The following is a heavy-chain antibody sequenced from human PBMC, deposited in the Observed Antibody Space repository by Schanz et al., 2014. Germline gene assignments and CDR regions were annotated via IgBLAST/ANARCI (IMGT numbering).Heavy chain of an antibody. Sequence: EVQLVESGGGLVQPGGSLRLSCTASGFTFSSYSMNWVRQAPGKGLEWEMVISGSGGSTYYADSGRGRFTMSRDNSKNTVHLQMSRLRVEDTAVYYCARGDSSGYVFDNWGQGTLVTVSA. D-gene: IGHD3-22*01. V-gene: IGHV3-23*04. CDR3: ARGDSSGYVFDN. CDR2: ISGSGGST. CDR1: GFTFSSYS. J-gene: IGHJ4*02.